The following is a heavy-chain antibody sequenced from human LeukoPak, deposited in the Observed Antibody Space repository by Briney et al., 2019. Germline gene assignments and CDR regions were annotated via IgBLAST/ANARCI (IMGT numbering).Heavy chain of an antibody. CDR3: ARHIGGRYYYYYMDV. CDR1: GDSIVSSHW. Sequence: SETLSLTCDVSGDSIVSSHWWTWVRQAPGKGLEWVGEIHHSGIAHYNPSLKSRVTISVDTSKNQFSLKLSSVTAADTAVYYCARHIGGRYYYYYMDVWGKGTTVTISS. J-gene: IGHJ6*03. V-gene: IGHV4-4*02. CDR2: IHHSGIA. D-gene: IGHD2-21*01.